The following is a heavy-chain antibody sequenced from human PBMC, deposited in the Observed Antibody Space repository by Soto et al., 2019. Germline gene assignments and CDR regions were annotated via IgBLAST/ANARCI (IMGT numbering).Heavy chain of an antibody. D-gene: IGHD2-2*02. CDR1: GGSFSCYY. CDR2: INHSGST. J-gene: IGHJ5*02. CDR3: ARFLHTQNWFDP. V-gene: IGHV4-34*01. Sequence: SETLSLTSAVYGGSFSCYYWSWIRQPPGKGLEWIGEINHSGSTNYNPSLKSRVTISVDTSKNQFSLKLSSVTAADTAVYYCARFLHTQNWFDPWGQGTLVTVSS.